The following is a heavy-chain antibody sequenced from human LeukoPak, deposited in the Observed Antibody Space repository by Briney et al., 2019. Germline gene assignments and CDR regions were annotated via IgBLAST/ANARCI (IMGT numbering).Heavy chain of an antibody. J-gene: IGHJ4*02. V-gene: IGHV3-23*01. Sequence: GGSLRLSCAASGFTFSSYAMSWVRQAPGKGLEWVSAISGSGGSTYYADSVKGRFTISRDNSKNTLYLQMNSLRAEDTAVYYCAKDLVTIFGVVPLSPDYWGQGTLVTVSS. CDR3: AKDLVTIFGVVPLSPDY. CDR2: ISGSGGST. D-gene: IGHD3-3*01. CDR1: GFTFSSYA.